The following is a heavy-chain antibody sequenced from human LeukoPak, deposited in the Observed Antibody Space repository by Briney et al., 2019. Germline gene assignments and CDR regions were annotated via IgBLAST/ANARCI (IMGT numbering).Heavy chain of an antibody. Sequence: GGSLRLSCAASGFTFSSYAMHWVRQAPGKGLEWVAVISYDGSNKYYADSVKGRFTISRDNSKNTLYLQMNSLRAEDTAMYYCARLGYCSGGSCYRAFDIWGQGTMVTVSS. V-gene: IGHV3-30*04. J-gene: IGHJ3*02. CDR2: ISYDGSNK. CDR3: ARLGYCSGGSCYRAFDI. D-gene: IGHD2-15*01. CDR1: GFTFSSYA.